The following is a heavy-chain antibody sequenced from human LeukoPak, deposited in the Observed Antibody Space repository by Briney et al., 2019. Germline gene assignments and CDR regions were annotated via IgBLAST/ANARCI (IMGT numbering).Heavy chain of an antibody. V-gene: IGHV1-18*01. CDR3: AKDTTPGIAAAGY. Sequence: ASVKVSCKASGYTFTNYGINWVRQAPGQGLEWMGWISGYNGNTKYAHKLQGRVTMTTDTSTSTAYMELRSLRSDDTAAYYCAKDTTPGIAAAGYWGQGTLVTVSS. CDR2: ISGYNGNT. CDR1: GYTFTNYG. D-gene: IGHD6-13*01. J-gene: IGHJ4*02.